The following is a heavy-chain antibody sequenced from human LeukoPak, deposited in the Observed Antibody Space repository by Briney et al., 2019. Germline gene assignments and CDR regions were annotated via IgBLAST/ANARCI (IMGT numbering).Heavy chain of an antibody. CDR1: GFTFSSYA. Sequence: GGSLRLSCAASGFTFSSYAMSWVRQAPGKGLEWVSAISGSGGSTYYADSVKGRFTISRDNSKNTLYLQMNSLRAEDTAVYYCAKGRYDFWSGYLTDWGQGTLSPSPQ. CDR3: AKGRYDFWSGYLTD. V-gene: IGHV3-23*01. J-gene: IGHJ4*02. D-gene: IGHD3-3*01. CDR2: ISGSGGST.